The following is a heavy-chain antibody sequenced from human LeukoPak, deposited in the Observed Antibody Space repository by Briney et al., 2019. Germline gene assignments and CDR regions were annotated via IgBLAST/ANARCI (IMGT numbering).Heavy chain of an antibody. V-gene: IGHV3-30*04. CDR2: ISYDGSNK. J-gene: IGHJ1*01. CDR1: GFTFSSYA. CDR3: ARDLLAAAGNRAEYFQH. D-gene: IGHD6-13*01. Sequence: SGGSLRLSCAASGFTFSSYAMHWVRQAPGKGLEWVAVISYDGSNKYYAGSVKGRFTISRDNSKNTLYLQMNSLRAEDTAVYYCARDLLAAAGNRAEYFQHWGQGTLVTVSS.